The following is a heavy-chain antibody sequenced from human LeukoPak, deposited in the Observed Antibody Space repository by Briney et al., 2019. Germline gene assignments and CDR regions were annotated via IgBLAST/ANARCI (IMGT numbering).Heavy chain of an antibody. CDR3: ARSGSGYLRYYFDY. D-gene: IGHD5-12*01. CDR1: GYSVSSGYY. J-gene: IGHJ4*02. Sequence: SETLSLTCTVSGYSVSSGYYWGWIRQPPGKGLEYIGINYHSGSTYYNPSLKSRVAISVDTSKNQFSLKLSSVTAADTAVYYCARSGSGYLRYYFDYWGQGTLVTVSS. CDR2: NYHSGST. V-gene: IGHV4-38-2*02.